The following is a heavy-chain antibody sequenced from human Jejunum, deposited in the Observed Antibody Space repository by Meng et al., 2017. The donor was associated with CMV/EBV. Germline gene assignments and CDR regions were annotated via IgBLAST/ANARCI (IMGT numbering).Heavy chain of an antibody. Sequence: FTVSAMHWVPQAPGKGLEWVSGITWNGLIIGYADSVKGRFSISRDNAKNSLYLQMNSLRAEDTALYYCARDIQLYSYHYYGMDVWGQGTTVTVSS. J-gene: IGHJ6*02. V-gene: IGHV3-9*01. D-gene: IGHD2-15*01. CDR2: ITWNGLII. CDR3: ARDIQLYSYHYYGMDV. CDR1: FTVSA.